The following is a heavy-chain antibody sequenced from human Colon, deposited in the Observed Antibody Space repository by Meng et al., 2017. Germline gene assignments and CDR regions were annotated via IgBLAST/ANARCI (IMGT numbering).Heavy chain of an antibody. Sequence: EVQLVESGGGLVQPGGSLRPSCAASGFTFSNYWMHWVRQAPGKGPVWVSNINTDGSSTHYAASVRGRFTISRDNAKNTLYLQMNSLRAEDTAVYYFANGYSPDYWGQGTLVTVSS. D-gene: IGHD5-18*01. J-gene: IGHJ4*02. CDR1: GFTFSNYW. V-gene: IGHV3-74*01. CDR3: ANGYSPDY. CDR2: INTDGSST.